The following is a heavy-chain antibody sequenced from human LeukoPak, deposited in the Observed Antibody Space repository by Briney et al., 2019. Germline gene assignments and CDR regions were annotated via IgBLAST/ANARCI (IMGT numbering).Heavy chain of an antibody. D-gene: IGHD2-15*01. CDR1: GDSVSSNSAA. V-gene: IGHV6-1*01. CDR3: AREPRYCSGGSCYGGWFDP. Sequence: SQTLSLTCAISGDSVSSNSAAWNWIRQSPSRGLEWLGRTYYRSKWYNDYAVSVKSRITINPDTSKNQFSLQLNSVTPEDTAVYYCAREPRYCSGGSCYGGWFDPWGQGTLVTVSS. CDR2: TYYRSKWYN. J-gene: IGHJ5*02.